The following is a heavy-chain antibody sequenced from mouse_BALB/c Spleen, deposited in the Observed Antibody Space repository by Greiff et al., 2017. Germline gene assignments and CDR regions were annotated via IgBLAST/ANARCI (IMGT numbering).Heavy chain of an antibody. CDR3: ARRDDGGAY. CDR1: GYTFTSYW. V-gene: IGHV1-87*01. CDR2: IYPGDGDT. Sequence: QVQLKQSGAELARPGASVKLSCKASGYTFTSYWMQWVKQMPGQGLEWIGAIYPGDGDTRYTQKFKGKATLTADKSSSTAYMQLSSLASEDSAVYYCARRDDGGAYWGQGTLVTVSA. D-gene: IGHD2-12*01. J-gene: IGHJ3*01.